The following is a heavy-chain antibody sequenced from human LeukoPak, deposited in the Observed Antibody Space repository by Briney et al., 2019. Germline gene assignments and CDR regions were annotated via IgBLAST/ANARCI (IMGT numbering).Heavy chain of an antibody. CDR3: ATGRPRDTVLVPVPTFDY. J-gene: IGHJ4*02. D-gene: IGHD5-18*01. CDR1: GFTLNNYG. V-gene: IGHV3-33*05. CDR2: ISYDGSDK. Sequence: GRSLRLSCAASGFTLNNYGMHWVRQAPGKGLEWVAAISYDGSDKYYADSVRGRFTISRDSSKNTLYLRMNSLRADDTAVYYCATGRPRDTVLVPVPTFDYWGQGTLVTVSS.